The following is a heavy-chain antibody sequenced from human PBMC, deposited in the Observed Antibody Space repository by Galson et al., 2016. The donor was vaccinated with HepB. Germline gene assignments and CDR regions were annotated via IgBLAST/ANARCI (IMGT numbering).Heavy chain of an antibody. Sequence: ETLSLTCIVSGDSISSLEYYWGWIRQPPGRGLEWIGSIYYSGSTSYNPSLESRVTISVDTSKNQFSLRLSSVTAADTAVYYCATGISVAGKYYYYYMDVGGKGTPVTVSS. CDR3: ATGISVAGKYYYYYMDV. CDR2: IYYSGST. CDR1: GDSISSLEYY. D-gene: IGHD6-19*01. J-gene: IGHJ6*03. V-gene: IGHV4-39*01.